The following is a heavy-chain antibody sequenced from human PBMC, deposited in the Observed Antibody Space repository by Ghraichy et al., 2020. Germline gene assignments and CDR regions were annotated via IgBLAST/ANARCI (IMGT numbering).Heavy chain of an antibody. CDR1: GFTFSTFT. V-gene: IGHV3-21*01. J-gene: IGHJ4*02. CDR2: ISSSGTYM. D-gene: IGHD2-21*02. CDR3: ARQGNCGGDCYSFLQY. Sequence: GGSLRLSCAASGFTFSTFTMNWVRQAPGKGLEWVSSISSSGTYMHYADSVKGRFTISRDNAKNSVYLQMDSLRAEDTAVYYCARQGNCGGDCYSFLQYWGQGTLVTFSS.